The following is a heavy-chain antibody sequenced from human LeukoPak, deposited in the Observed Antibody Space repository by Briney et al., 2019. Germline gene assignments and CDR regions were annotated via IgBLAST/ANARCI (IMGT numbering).Heavy chain of an antibody. CDR2: IYHSGST. CDR3: ASSDYYDSSGSFDY. V-gene: IGHV4-38-2*01. J-gene: IGHJ4*02. D-gene: IGHD3-22*01. Sequence: SETLSLTCAVSGYSISSGYYWGWIRQPPGTGLEWIGSIYHSGSTYYNPSLKSRVTISVDTSKNQSSLKLSSVTAADTAVYYCASSDYYDSSGSFDYWGQGTLVTVSS. CDR1: GYSISSGYY.